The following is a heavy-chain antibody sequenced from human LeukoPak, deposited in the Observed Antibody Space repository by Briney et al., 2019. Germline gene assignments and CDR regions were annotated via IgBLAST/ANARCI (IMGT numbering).Heavy chain of an antibody. CDR1: GIALSNYG. Sequence: PGGSLRLSCAVSGIALSNYGMSWVSQAPGKGLEWVAGITGSGGSTNYADSVKGRFTISRDNPKNTLYLQMNSLRAEDTAVYFCAKRGVVIRVILVGFHKEAYYFDSWGQGALVTVSS. J-gene: IGHJ4*02. CDR3: AKRGVVIRVILVGFHKEAYYFDS. D-gene: IGHD3-22*01. CDR2: ITGSGGST. V-gene: IGHV3-23*01.